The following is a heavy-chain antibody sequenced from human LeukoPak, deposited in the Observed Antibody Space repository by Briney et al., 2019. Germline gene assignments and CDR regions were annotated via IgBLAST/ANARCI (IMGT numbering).Heavy chain of an antibody. Sequence: ASVKVSCKASGYTFVGYYLHWVRQAPGQGLEWMAWIDPYTGNTHYAQKFQGRITVTRDTSVSTTYMELSWLTSDDTALYYCAREYSASEHWGQGTLVTVSS. CDR3: AREYSASEH. J-gene: IGHJ1*01. D-gene: IGHD5-12*01. CDR1: GYTFVGYY. V-gene: IGHV1-2*02. CDR2: IDPYTGNT.